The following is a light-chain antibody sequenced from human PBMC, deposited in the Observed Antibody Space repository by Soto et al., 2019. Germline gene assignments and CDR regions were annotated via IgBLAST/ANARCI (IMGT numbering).Light chain of an antibody. Sequence: IQMTQSPSSLSASVGDRVTITCRASRSIRSFLNWYQQKPGKAPKLLIYAASSLQGGVPSRFSGSGSGTDFTLTISSLQPEDFVNYYCQQSYMLPLTFGGGTKVDIK. CDR3: QQSYMLPLT. V-gene: IGKV1-39*01. CDR2: AAS. J-gene: IGKJ4*01. CDR1: RSIRSF.